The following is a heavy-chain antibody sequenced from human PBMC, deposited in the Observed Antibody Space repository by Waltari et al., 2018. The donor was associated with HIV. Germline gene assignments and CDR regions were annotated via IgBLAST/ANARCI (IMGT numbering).Heavy chain of an antibody. D-gene: IGHD2-15*01. CDR2: IDSGNSYL. CDR1: GFSFSSHR. CDR3: ARFDGGGSGVYH. J-gene: IGHJ5*02. V-gene: IGHV3-21*01. Sequence: EVQLVESGGGLVKPGGSLRLSCAASGFSFSSHRMSWVRQAPGKGLEWVSYIDSGNSYLNYADSVRGRFTISRDNAKNSLFLQLNSLRVEDTAFYYCARFDGGGSGVYHWGQGTLVTVSS.